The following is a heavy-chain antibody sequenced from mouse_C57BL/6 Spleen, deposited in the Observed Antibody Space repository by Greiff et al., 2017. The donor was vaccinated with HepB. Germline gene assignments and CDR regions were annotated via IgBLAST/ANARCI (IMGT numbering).Heavy chain of an antibody. J-gene: IGHJ3*01. V-gene: IGHV1-55*01. CDR3: ARYDDGYSWFAY. CDR1: GYTFTSYW. CDR2: IYPGSGST. Sequence: QVQLQQSGAELVKPGASVKMSCKASGYTFTSYWITWVKQRPGQGLEWIGDIYPGSGSTNYNEKFKSKATLTVDTSSSTAYMQLSSLTSEDSAVYYCARYDDGYSWFAYWGQGTLVTVSA. D-gene: IGHD2-3*01.